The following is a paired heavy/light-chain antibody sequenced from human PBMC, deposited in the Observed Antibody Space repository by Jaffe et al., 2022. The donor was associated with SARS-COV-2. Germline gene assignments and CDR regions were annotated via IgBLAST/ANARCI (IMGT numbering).Heavy chain of an antibody. CDR1: GYTFTYHT. CDR2: INAGNGNI. V-gene: IGHV1-3*01. J-gene: IGHJ4*02. CDR3: ARKFYYDSSGHFDY. Sequence: QVQLVQSGAELKKPGASVKVSCKASGYTFTYHTIHWVRQAPGQRLEWMGWINAGNGNIKYSQKFQGRITITRDTSASTAYMELSSLRSEDTAAYYCARKFYYDSSGHFDYWGQGTLVTVSS. D-gene: IGHD3-22*01.
Light chain of an antibody. CDR1: QSVSSSY. Sequence: EIVLTQSPGTLSLSPGERATLSCRASQSVSSSYLAWYQQKPGQAPRLLIYGASSRATGIPDRFSGSGSGTDFTLTISRLEPEDFAVYYCQQYGSSWTFGQGTKVEIK. J-gene: IGKJ1*01. V-gene: IGKV3-20*01. CDR2: GAS. CDR3: QQYGSSWT.